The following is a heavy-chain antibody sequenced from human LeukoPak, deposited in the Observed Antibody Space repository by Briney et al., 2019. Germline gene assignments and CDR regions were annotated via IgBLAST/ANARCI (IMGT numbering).Heavy chain of an antibody. D-gene: IGHD7-27*01. CDR3: AREWGRYYGMDV. CDR1: GGSISSGGYY. CDR2: IYYSGST. J-gene: IGHJ6*02. Sequence: SQTLSLTCTVSGGSISSGGYYWSWIRQHPGKGLEWIGYIYYSGSTYYNPSLKSRVTISVDTSKNQFSLKLSCVTAADTAVYYCAREWGRYYGMDVWGQGTTVTVSS. V-gene: IGHV4-31*03.